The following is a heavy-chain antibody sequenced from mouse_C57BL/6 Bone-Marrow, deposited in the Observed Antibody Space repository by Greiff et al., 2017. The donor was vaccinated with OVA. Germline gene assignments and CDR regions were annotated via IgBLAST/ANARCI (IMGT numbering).Heavy chain of an antibody. CDR3: ARWDYYGSLGTY. Sequence: QVQLQQSGAELARPGASVKLSCKASGYTFTSYGISWVKQRTGQGLEWIGEIYPRSGNTYYNEKFKGKATLTADKSSSTAYMELRSLTSEDSAVYFCARWDYYGSLGTYWGQGTTLTVSS. J-gene: IGHJ2*01. D-gene: IGHD1-1*01. CDR2: IYPRSGNT. V-gene: IGHV1-81*01. CDR1: GYTFTSYG.